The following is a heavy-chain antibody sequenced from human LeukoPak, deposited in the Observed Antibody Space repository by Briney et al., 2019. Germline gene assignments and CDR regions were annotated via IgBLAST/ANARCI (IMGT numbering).Heavy chain of an antibody. Sequence: SETLSLTCTVSGTSISSYYWSWIRQPPGKGLEWIGYISYSGSANYNPSLKSRVTVSVDTSKNQFSLKLSSVTAADTAVYYCARGPGYYDSSGYYWFDPWGQGTLVTVSS. CDR3: ARGPGYYDSSGYYWFDP. CDR2: ISYSGSA. J-gene: IGHJ5*02. CDR1: GTSISSYY. V-gene: IGHV4-59*12. D-gene: IGHD3-22*01.